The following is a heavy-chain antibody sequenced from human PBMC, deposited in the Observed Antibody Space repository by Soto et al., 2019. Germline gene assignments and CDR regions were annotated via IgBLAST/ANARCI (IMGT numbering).Heavy chain of an antibody. CDR3: ARMRGLVEISPCFDH. CDR2: IYPNGRT. D-gene: IGHD3-16*02. CDR1: SASLDSDN. Sequence: QVHLQESGPGLVKPSETLSLTCAVASASLDSDNWRWIRQPPGKGLEGIGYIYPNGRTNYTPSLRVRVAISIDKSKNQFALRLDSVFAEDEAVYCCARMRGLVEISPCFDHWGQGPRVTVSS. J-gene: IGHJ4*02. V-gene: IGHV4-59*01.